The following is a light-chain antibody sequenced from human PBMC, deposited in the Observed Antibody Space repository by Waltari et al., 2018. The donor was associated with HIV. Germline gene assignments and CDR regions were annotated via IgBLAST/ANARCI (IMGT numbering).Light chain of an antibody. CDR1: SSDVGGYNY. Sequence: QSALTQPASVSGSPGQSITISCTGTSSDVGGYNYVSWYQQHPGKAPNHMIYDINKRPSGVSNRFSGSKSGNTASLTISGVQAEDEADYYCCSHAGTTTLVFGGGTKLTVL. CDR3: CSHAGTTTLV. V-gene: IGLV2-23*02. CDR2: DIN. J-gene: IGLJ2*01.